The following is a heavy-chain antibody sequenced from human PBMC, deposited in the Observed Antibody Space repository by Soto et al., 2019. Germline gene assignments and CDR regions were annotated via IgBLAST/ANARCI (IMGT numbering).Heavy chain of an antibody. D-gene: IGHD1-26*01. CDR2: INPNSGGT. J-gene: IGHJ3*02. CDR3: ARDMIWVEWVDAFDI. V-gene: IGHV1-2*02. Sequence: GASVKVSCKASGGTLSDHGVAWVRQAPGQGLEWMGWINPNSGGTNYAQKFQGRVTMTRDTSISTAYMELSRLRSDDTAVYYCARDMIWVEWVDAFDIWGQGTMVTVSS. CDR1: GGTLSDHG.